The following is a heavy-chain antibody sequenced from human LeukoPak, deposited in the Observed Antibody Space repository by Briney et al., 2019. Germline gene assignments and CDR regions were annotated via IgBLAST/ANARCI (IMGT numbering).Heavy chain of an antibody. V-gene: IGHV4-4*02. CDR3: AREGGFYRPLDY. Sequence: SETLSLTCGVSGGSITTTNWWTWVRPPPGKGLEWIGEVHLDGRTNYNPSLESRLAISVDLSENHISLRLTSVTAADTAVYYCAREGGFYRPLDYSGQGTLVTVSS. CDR2: VHLDGRT. CDR1: GGSITTTNW. J-gene: IGHJ4*02. D-gene: IGHD3-3*01.